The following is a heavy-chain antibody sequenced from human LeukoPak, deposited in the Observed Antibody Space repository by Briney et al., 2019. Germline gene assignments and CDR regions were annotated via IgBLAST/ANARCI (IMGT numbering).Heavy chain of an antibody. CDR2: INPTSTSI. CDR3: VRLRRNSDRSGYYYFYNY. CDR1: GFTFSDYS. Sequence: GGSLRLSCAASGFTFSDYSINWVRQAPGKGLEWGSSINPTSTSIYYADAVKGRFPISRDNAKSSLYLQMNGLRAEDTARYYCVRLRRNSDRSGYYYFYNYWGQGIQVTVSS. V-gene: IGHV3-21*01. J-gene: IGHJ4*02. D-gene: IGHD3-22*01.